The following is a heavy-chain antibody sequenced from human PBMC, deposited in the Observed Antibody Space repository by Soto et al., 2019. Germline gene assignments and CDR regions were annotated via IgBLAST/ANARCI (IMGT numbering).Heavy chain of an antibody. CDR3: ARGPMGDNWFDP. CDR1: GGSISSGDYY. J-gene: IGHJ5*02. Sequence: SATLSLTCTVSGGSISSGDYYWSWIRQPPGKGLEWIGYIYYSGSTYYNPSLKSRVTISVDTSKNQFSLKLSSVTAADTAVYYCARGPMGDNWFDPWGQGTLVTVSS. D-gene: IGHD3-16*01. V-gene: IGHV4-30-4*01. CDR2: IYYSGST.